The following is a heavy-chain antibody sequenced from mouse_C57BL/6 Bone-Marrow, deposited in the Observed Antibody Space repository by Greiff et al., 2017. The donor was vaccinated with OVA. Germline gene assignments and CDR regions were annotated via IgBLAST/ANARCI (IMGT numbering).Heavy chain of an antibody. V-gene: IGHV1-9*01. CDR3: ARDYDGSSYGLGLWFAY. J-gene: IGHJ3*01. CDR1: GYTFTGYW. D-gene: IGHD1-1*01. CDR2: ILPGSGCT. Sequence: VQLQQSGAELMKPGASVKLSCKATGYTFTGYWIEWVKQRPGHGLEWIGEILPGSGCTNYNEKFKGKATFTADTSSNTAYMQLSSLTTEDSAIDYCARDYDGSSYGLGLWFAYWGQGTLVTVSA.